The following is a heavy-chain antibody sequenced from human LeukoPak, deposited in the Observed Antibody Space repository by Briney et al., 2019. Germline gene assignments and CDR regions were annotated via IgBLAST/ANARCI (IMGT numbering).Heavy chain of an antibody. CDR1: GFMFSGYW. J-gene: IGHJ4*02. CDR3: ASTQSFDY. Sequence: GGSLRLSCAASGFMFSGYWMSWVRQAPGKGLEWVANIKQDGSEKNYVDSVKGRFTVSRDNAKNSLYQQMNSLTVEDTAVYFCASTQSFDYWGQGTLVTVSS. CDR2: IKQDGSEK. V-gene: IGHV3-7*05.